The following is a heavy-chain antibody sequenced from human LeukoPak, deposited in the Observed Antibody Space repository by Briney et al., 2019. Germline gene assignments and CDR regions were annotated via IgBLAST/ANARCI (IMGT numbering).Heavy chain of an antibody. CDR1: GGSISSYY. Sequence: SETQSLTCTVSGGSISSYYWSWIRQPPGKGLEWIGYIYYSGSTNYNPSLKSRVTISVDTSKNQFSLKLSSVTAADTAVYYCARVSAAADIPQYYFDYWGQGTLVTVSS. D-gene: IGHD6-13*01. J-gene: IGHJ4*02. CDR3: ARVSAAADIPQYYFDY. CDR2: IYYSGST. V-gene: IGHV4-59*01.